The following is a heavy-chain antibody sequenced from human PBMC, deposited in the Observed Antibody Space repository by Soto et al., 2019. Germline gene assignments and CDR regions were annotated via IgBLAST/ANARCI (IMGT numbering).Heavy chain of an antibody. CDR1: GGPFSSYG. D-gene: IGHD1-1*01. V-gene: IGHV1-69*01. Sequence: QVLLMQSGAEVKKPGSSVKVSCTSSGGPFSSYGISWVRQVPGQGLEWLGGIIPLFGTPSYARKFQDRLTISADESTTTAYMELSSLTSVDTPMYFCARDGTIQMANFDFWGQGTLVTVSS. CDR2: IIPLFGTP. CDR3: ARDGTIQMANFDF. J-gene: IGHJ4*02.